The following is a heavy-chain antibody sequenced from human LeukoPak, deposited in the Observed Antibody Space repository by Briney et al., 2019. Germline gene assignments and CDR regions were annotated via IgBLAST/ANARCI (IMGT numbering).Heavy chain of an antibody. Sequence: GGSLRLSCAASGVTFSSYGMHWVRQAPGKGLEWLAFMRYDGSNKYYADSVKGRFTISRGNSKNTLYLQMNSLRAEDTAVYYCAKDRHPIIVVVPAATYFDYWGQGTLVTVSS. D-gene: IGHD2-2*01. CDR1: GVTFSSYG. J-gene: IGHJ4*02. CDR2: MRYDGSNK. V-gene: IGHV3-30*02. CDR3: AKDRHPIIVVVPAATYFDY.